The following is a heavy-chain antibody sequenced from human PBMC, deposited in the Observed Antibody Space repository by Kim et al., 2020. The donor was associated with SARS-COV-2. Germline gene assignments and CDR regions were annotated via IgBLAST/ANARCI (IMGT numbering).Heavy chain of an antibody. V-gene: IGHV4-39*07. CDR3: ARDQGWWQVDY. CDR2: IDSGGST. CDR1: GVSVTHSSYF. D-gene: IGHD2-15*01. Sequence: SETLSLTCTVSGVSVTHSSYFWGWVRQSPGKGLEWIGSIDSGGSTHYNPSFRSRFTTSRDTSKNQYSLNLSSASAADTAVYYCARDQGWWQVDYWGQGILVVV. J-gene: IGHJ4*02.